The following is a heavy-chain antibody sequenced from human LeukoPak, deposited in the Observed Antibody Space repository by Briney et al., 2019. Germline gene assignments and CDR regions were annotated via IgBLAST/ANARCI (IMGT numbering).Heavy chain of an antibody. CDR1: GFTFSNYA. CDR2: ISGSGGST. CDR3: ARGDFDY. Sequence: GGSLRLSCEASGFTFSNYAMSWVRQAPGKGLEWVSAISGSGGSTYYADSVKGRFTISRDNSKNTVFLQMNSLRAEDTAVYYCARGDFDYWGQGTLVTVSS. J-gene: IGHJ4*02. V-gene: IGHV3-23*01.